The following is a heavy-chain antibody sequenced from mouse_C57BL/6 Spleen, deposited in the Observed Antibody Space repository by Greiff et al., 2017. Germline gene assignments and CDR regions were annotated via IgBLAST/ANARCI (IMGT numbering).Heavy chain of an antibody. CDR2: ISSGSSTI. CDR3: ARPPYYDYDEGYAMDY. CDR1: GFTFSDYG. D-gene: IGHD2-4*01. J-gene: IGHJ4*01. V-gene: IGHV5-17*01. Sequence: DVKLVESGGGLVKPGGSLKLSCAASGFTFSDYGMHWVRQAPEKGLEWVAYISSGSSTIYYADTVKGRFTISRANAKNTLFLQMTSLRSEDTAMYYCARPPYYDYDEGYAMDYWGQGTSVTVSS.